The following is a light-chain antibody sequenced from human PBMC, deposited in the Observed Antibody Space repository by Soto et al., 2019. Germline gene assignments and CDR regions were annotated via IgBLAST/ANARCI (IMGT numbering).Light chain of an antibody. CDR2: AAS. V-gene: IGKV1-39*01. CDR1: QSISSY. Sequence: DIQMTQSPSSLSASVGDRVTITCRASQSISSYLNWYQQIPGKAPKLLIYAASSLQSGVPSRFSGSGSGTDFTLTISSLQPEDFATYYCQQSYSTLIFTFGPGTKVDIK. CDR3: QQSYSTLIFT. J-gene: IGKJ3*01.